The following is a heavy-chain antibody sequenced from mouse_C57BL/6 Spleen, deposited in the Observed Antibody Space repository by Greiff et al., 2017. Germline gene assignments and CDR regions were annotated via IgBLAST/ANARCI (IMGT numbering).Heavy chain of an antibody. J-gene: IGHJ4*01. D-gene: IGHD3-2*02. CDR1: GYTFTSYW. CDR3: ARGSSCYAMDY. V-gene: IGHV1-52*01. CDR2: IDPSDSET. Sequence: QVQLQQPGAELVRPGSSVKLSCKASGYTFTSYWMHWVKQRPIQGLEWIGKIDPSDSETNYNQKFKDKATLTVDKSSSAAYMQLSSLTYDDSAVYYGARGSSCYAMDYWGQGTSVTVSS.